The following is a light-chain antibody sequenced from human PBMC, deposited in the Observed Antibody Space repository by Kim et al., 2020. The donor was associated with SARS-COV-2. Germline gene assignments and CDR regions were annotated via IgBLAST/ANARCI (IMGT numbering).Light chain of an antibody. CDR2: VAS. V-gene: IGKV1-5*01. Sequence: ASVGDRVTITCRASQSISSQLAWYQQKLGKAPKLLIYVASSLQSGVPSRFSGSGSGTDFTLTISSLQPEDFATYYCQQHNVYPLTFGQGTKVDIK. CDR3: QQHNVYPLT. CDR1: QSISSQ. J-gene: IGKJ1*01.